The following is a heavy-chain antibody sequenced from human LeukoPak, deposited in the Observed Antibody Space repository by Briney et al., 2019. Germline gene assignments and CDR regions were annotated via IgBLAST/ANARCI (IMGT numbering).Heavy chain of an antibody. CDR1: GFTLCRYS. D-gene: IGHD1-1*01. Sequence: GESVRHLYSGSGFTLCRYSMMCLGPAPGKGLEGCLSLSSSSSYIYSADQVKGRFTTSRDNAKNSLYLQMNSLRAEDTAVYYCARDLGYNWNDEDYYYYGMDVWGKGTTVTVSS. J-gene: IGHJ6*04. CDR3: ARDLGYNWNDEDYYYYGMDV. V-gene: IGHV3-21*01. CDR2: LSSSSSYI.